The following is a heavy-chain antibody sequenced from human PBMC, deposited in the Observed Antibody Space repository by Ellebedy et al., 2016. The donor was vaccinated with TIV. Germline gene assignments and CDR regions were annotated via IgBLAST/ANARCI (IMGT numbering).Heavy chain of an antibody. J-gene: IGHJ4*02. CDR2: ISYDGSKK. CDR1: GFTFRSYA. V-gene: IGHV3-30*04. Sequence: GESLKISCVASGFTFRSYAMHWVRQAPGKGLEWVAVISYDGSKKYHVDSVQGRFTISRDNAKTSLYLQMTSLRAEDTAVYYCARVTTLATGTGYYFDYWGQGTLVTVSS. D-gene: IGHD4-17*01. CDR3: ARVTTLATGTGYYFDY.